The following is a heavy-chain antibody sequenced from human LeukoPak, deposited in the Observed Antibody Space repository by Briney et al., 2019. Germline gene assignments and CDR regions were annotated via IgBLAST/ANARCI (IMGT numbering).Heavy chain of an antibody. D-gene: IGHD2-2*03. CDR2: IKSDGSVT. CDR1: GFTFSSYY. CDR3: ARDWIDRGTFAP. V-gene: IGHV3-74*01. J-gene: IGHJ5*02. Sequence: PGGSLRLSCAASGFTFSSYYMHWVRQAPGKGLVWVSRIKSDGSVTGYADSVKGRFAISRDNAKNTMYLQMNSLRAEDTAVYYCARDWIDRGTFAPWGQGTLVTVYS.